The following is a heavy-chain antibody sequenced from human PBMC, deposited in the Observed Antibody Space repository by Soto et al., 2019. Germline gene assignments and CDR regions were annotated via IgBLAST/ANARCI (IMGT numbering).Heavy chain of an antibody. CDR1: GYTFSDYY. CDR2: IDTSSTKI. D-gene: IGHD3-3*01. Sequence: QVQLVESGGDLVKRGGSLRLSCAASGYTFSDYYMSWIRQASGKGLEWISYIDTSSTKIYYADSVKGRLTISRDNAKNSLYLEMNSLRDEDTAVYYCASHYDMWSGYLSPVDYWGQGTLVTVSS. J-gene: IGHJ4*02. CDR3: ASHYDMWSGYLSPVDY. V-gene: IGHV3-11*01.